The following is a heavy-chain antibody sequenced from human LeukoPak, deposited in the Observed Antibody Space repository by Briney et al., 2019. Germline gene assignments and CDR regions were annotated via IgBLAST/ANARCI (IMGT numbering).Heavy chain of an antibody. CDR1: GFTFRTFS. CDR3: TYPRTPYYKDKWLDP. J-gene: IGHJ5*02. D-gene: IGHD3/OR15-3a*01. Sequence: GGSLRLSCAASGFTFRTFSMNWVRQAPGKGLGWLSYISSGSSPIYYADSVKGRFTISRDDAQNLVYLQMNSLRVEDTAVYYCTYPRTPYYKDKWLDPWGQGALVTVSS. V-gene: IGHV3-48*04. CDR2: ISSGSSPI.